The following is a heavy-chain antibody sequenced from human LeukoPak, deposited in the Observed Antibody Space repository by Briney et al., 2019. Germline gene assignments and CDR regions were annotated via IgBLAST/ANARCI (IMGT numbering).Heavy chain of an antibody. D-gene: IGHD2/OR15-2a*01. CDR3: ANGGSMAHEKIHN. V-gene: IGHV3-23*01. CDR2: ISDTGGYT. J-gene: IGHJ4*02. Sequence: PGGSLRLSCAASGFTFSDYYMSWLRQAPGKGLEWVSSISDTGGYTYYADSMKGRFTISRDNSKNTLYLQMNSLRAEDTAVYHCANGGSMAHEKIHNWGQGTLVTVSS. CDR1: GFTFSDYY.